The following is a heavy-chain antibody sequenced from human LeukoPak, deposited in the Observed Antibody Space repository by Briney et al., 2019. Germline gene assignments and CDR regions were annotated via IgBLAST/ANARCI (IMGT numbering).Heavy chain of an antibody. CDR3: AGGMVVTATPFDY. CDR2: IIPIFGIA. Sequence: GASVTVSCKASGGTFSSYAISWVRQAPGQGLEWMGRIIPIFGIANYAQKFQGRVTITADKSTSTAYMELSSLRSEDTGVYYCAGGMVVTATPFDYWGQGTLVTVSS. J-gene: IGHJ4*02. V-gene: IGHV1-69*04. CDR1: GGTFSSYA. D-gene: IGHD2-21*02.